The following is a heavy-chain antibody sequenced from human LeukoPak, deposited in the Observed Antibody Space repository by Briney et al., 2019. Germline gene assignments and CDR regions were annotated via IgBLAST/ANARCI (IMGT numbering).Heavy chain of an antibody. CDR1: GYTLTELS. CDR2: FDPEDGEK. D-gene: IGHD3-3*01. V-gene: IGHV1-24*01. J-gene: IGHJ6*03. CDR3: ATAPGPYYDFWSGLNYYYYMDV. Sequence: ASVKVSCKVSGYTLTELSMRWVRHAPGKGHEWMGGFDPEDGEKIYAQKFQGRVTMTEDTSTDTAYMELSSLRSEDAAVYYCATAPGPYYDFWSGLNYYYYMDVWGKGTTVTVSS.